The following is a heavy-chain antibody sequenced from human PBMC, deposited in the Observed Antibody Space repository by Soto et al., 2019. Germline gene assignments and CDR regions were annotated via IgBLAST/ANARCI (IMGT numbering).Heavy chain of an antibody. CDR1: GFTFRGSA. D-gene: IGHD3-10*01. V-gene: IGHV3-73*01. CDR2: IRSKANSYAT. J-gene: IGHJ6*02. CDR3: TRPGGGYYYGSGSYRVYYYGMDV. Sequence: GGSLRLSCAASGFTFRGSAIHGVRQASGKGLEWVGRIRSKANSYATAYAASVKGRFTISRDDSKNTAYLQMNSLKTEDTAVYYCTRPGGGYYYGSGSYRVYYYGMDVWGQGTTVTVYS.